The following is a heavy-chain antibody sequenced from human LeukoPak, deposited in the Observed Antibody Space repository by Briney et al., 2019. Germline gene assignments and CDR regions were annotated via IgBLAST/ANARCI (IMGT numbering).Heavy chain of an antibody. V-gene: IGHV1-46*01. CDR1: GYTFTSYY. Sequence: ASVKVSCKGSGYTFTSYYMHWVRQAPGQGLEWMGIINPSGGSTSCAQKFQGRVTMTRNTSTSTVYMELSSLRSEDTAVYYCARDQRESGYEPDAVDYWGQGTLVTVSS. D-gene: IGHD5-12*01. CDR3: ARDQRESGYEPDAVDY. CDR2: INPSGGST. J-gene: IGHJ4*02.